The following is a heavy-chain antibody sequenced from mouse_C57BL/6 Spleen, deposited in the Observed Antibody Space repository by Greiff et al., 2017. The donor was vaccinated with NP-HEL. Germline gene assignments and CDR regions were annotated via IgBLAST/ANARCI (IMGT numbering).Heavy chain of an antibody. Sequence: QVQLKPSGAELVRPGTSVTMSCKASGYTFTNYWIGWAKQRPGHGLELIGDLSPGGGYTNYHDKFKGKATLTSDKSSSTAYMQFSSLTSEDAAIYYCARSGGLRVFDYWGQGTTLTVSS. V-gene: IGHV1-63*01. CDR1: GYTFTNYW. J-gene: IGHJ2*01. CDR3: ARSGGLRVFDY. CDR2: LSPGGGYT. D-gene: IGHD2-4*01.